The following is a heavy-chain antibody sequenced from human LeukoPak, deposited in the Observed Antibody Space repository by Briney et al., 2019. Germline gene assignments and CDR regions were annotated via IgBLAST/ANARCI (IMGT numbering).Heavy chain of an antibody. D-gene: IGHD1-1*01. CDR2: INWNGGST. Sequence: GGSLRLSCAASGFTFDDYGMSWVRQVPGKGLECVSGINWNGGSTGYADSVKGRFTISRDSAKNSLYLQMNSLRAEDTALYYCARLGGNWNAPGDYWGQGTLVTVSS. CDR3: ARLGGNWNAPGDY. CDR1: GFTFDDYG. J-gene: IGHJ4*02. V-gene: IGHV3-20*04.